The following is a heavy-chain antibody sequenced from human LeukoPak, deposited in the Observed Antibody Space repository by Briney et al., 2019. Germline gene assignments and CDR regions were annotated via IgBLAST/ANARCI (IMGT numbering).Heavy chain of an antibody. J-gene: IGHJ4*02. D-gene: IGHD3-22*01. CDR2: IRYDGSNK. Sequence: GGSLRLSCAASGFTFSSYGMHWVRQAPGKGLEWVAFIRYDGSNKYYADSVKGRFTISRDNSKNTLYLQMNSLRAEDTAVYYCAKDAKRGDNYYDSSGYLDYWGQGTLVTVSS. CDR1: GFTFSSYG. V-gene: IGHV3-30*02. CDR3: AKDAKRGDNYYDSSGYLDY.